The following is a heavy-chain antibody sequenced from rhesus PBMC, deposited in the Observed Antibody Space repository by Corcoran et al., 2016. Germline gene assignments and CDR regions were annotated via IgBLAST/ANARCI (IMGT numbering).Heavy chain of an antibody. CDR1: GLSISTYVAG. V-gene: IGHV2-95*01. CDR3: SRWAAAARY. J-gene: IGHJ4*01. D-gene: IGHD6-31*01. Sequence: QVTLKESGPALVKPTQTLTLTCTFSGLSISTYVAGVAWIRQPPGKALEWLANIYWNDYTYYNTSLKGRLTISTDTSQNQVVLTLTNIDPVDTATYYCSRWAAAARYWSQGVLVTVSS. CDR2: IYWNDYT.